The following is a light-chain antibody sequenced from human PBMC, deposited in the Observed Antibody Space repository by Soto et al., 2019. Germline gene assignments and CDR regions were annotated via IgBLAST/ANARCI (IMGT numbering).Light chain of an antibody. V-gene: IGLV2-23*01. Sequence: QSALTQPASVSGSPGQSITISCTGTSSDVGNYNLVSWYQQHPGKAPKLMIYEGCKRPSGVSNRFSGSKSGNTASLTISGLQAEDEADYYCCSYAGSSTWVFGGGTKLTVL. J-gene: IGLJ3*02. CDR2: EGC. CDR3: CSYAGSSTWV. CDR1: SSDVGNYNL.